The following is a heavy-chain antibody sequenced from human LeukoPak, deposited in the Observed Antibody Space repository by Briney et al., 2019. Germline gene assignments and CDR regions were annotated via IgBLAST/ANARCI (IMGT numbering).Heavy chain of an antibody. J-gene: IGHJ6*03. CDR1: GFTFSSYG. CDR3: ARDRGRYYMDV. V-gene: IGHV3-30*02. CDR2: IQYDGSNE. Sequence: PGGSLRLSCAASGFTFSSYGMHWVRQAPGKGLEWVAYIQYDGSNEQYADSVKGRFTISRENAKNSLYLQMNSLRAGDTAVYYCARDRGRYYMDVWGKGTTVTISS. D-gene: IGHD6-25*01.